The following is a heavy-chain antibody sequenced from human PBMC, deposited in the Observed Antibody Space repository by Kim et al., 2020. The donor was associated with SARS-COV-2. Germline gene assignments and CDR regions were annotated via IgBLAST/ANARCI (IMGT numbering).Heavy chain of an antibody. Sequence: KSRVTISEDTSKNQFSLKLSSVTAADTAVYYCARQSYDCWSGFPRNWFDPWGQGTLVTVSS. D-gene: IGHD3-3*01. V-gene: IGHV4-39*01. J-gene: IGHJ5*02. CDR3: ARQSYDCWSGFPRNWFDP.